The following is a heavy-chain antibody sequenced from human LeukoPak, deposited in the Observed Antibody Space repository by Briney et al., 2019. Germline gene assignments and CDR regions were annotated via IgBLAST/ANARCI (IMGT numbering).Heavy chain of an antibody. CDR2: INRNGGST. Sequence: GWSVRVSCLASGFAFSNYVTHWVRKARGKGLVYFSGINRNGGSTFYADSVKGRFTMSGDNSKNTLYLQMSSLRAEDTAVYYCVKGTSPKYYNYGMDVWGQGTTVTVSS. CDR1: GFAFSNYV. J-gene: IGHJ6*02. V-gene: IGHV3-64D*06. D-gene: IGHD3/OR15-3a*01. CDR3: VKGTSPKYYNYGMDV.